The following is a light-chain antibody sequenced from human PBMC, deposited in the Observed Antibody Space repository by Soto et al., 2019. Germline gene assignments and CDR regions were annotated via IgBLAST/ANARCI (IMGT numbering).Light chain of an antibody. Sequence: QSALTQPASVSGSPGQSITISCTGTSSDVGGYNYVSWYQQHPGKAPKLMIYDVSNRPSGVSNRFSGSKSGNTASLTISGRQAEDEAYYYCSSYTSSSPRGGVFGGGTKLTVL. CDR3: SSYTSSSPRGGV. CDR1: SSDVGGYNY. CDR2: DVS. J-gene: IGLJ2*01. V-gene: IGLV2-14*01.